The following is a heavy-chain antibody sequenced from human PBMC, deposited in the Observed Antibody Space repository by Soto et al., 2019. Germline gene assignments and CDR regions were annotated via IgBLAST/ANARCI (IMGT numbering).Heavy chain of an antibody. CDR1: YGLAIDLTYI. Sequence: SHIKCHKHRVPYGLAIDLTYIWICEQHLPGGGLEWIAYILHSGSSMYNPSLKSRVTISLSTSKTQFSLRLTSVTAADTVVYYCTRGMYKSGWNLDLWGQGIVGTVSS. CDR3: TRGMYKSGWNLDL. V-gene: IGHV4-61*01. D-gene: IGHD6-19*01. J-gene: IGHJ5*02. CDR2: ILHSGSS.